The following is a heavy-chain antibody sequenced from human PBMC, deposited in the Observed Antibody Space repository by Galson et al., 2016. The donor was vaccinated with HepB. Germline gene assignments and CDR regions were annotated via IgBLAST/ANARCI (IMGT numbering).Heavy chain of an antibody. D-gene: IGHD2-15*01. V-gene: IGHV4-59*02. J-gene: IGHJ2*01. CDR2: VYNSGHT. CDR3: ARRVEYCGGGRCSPWYFDV. CDR1: GASVSDYY. Sequence: SETLSLTCTASGASVSDYYWNWIRQSPGKGLEWIGIVYNSGHTYYNPSLESRVTISLDTSKNQFFLDLSSLTAADTAVYYCARRVEYCGGGRCSPWYFDVWGRGTLVTVSP.